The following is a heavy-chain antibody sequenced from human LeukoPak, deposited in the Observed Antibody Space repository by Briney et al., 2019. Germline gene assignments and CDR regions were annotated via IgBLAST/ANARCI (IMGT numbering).Heavy chain of an antibody. J-gene: IGHJ4*02. Sequence: PSETLSLTCTVSGGSISSYYWSWIRQPPGKGLEWIGYIYYSGSTNYNPSLKSRVTISVDTSKNQFSLKLSSVTAAATAVYYCARVGRAISGFYYFDYGGQGTLVTV. CDR1: GGSISSYY. CDR3: ARVGRAISGFYYFDY. CDR2: IYYSGST. V-gene: IGHV4-59*01. D-gene: IGHD3-22*01.